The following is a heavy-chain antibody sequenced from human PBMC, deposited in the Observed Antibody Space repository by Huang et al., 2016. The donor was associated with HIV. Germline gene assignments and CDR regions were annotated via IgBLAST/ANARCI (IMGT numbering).Heavy chain of an antibody. J-gene: IGHJ6*02. CDR2: VYFLGKT. D-gene: IGHD2-2*03. V-gene: IGHV4-39*02. CDR3: AREVRSVDTDRPDGYYYRGLDV. CDR1: GTSMPSSTFY. Sequence: QLRESGPGLVTPSETLSLTCSASGTSMPSSTFYWGWFRQPPGRGLAGIGSVYFLGKTTYTPSLKSRVTISIDTANKQYSMRLTAVTAADTAVYFCAREVRSVDTDRPDGYYYRGLDVWGQGTTVIVSS.